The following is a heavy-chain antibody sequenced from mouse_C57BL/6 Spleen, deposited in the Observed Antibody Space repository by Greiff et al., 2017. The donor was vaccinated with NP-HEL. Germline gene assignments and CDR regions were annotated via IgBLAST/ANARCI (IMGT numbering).Heavy chain of an antibody. Sequence: VQLKQSVAELVRPGASVKLSCTASGFNIKNTYMYWVKQRPEQGLEWIGRIDPANGNTKYAPKFQGKATITADTSSNTAYLQLSSLTSEDTAIYYCARQLRLRFFDYWGQGTTLTVSS. D-gene: IGHD3-2*02. J-gene: IGHJ2*01. CDR2: IDPANGNT. CDR3: ARQLRLRFFDY. V-gene: IGHV14-3*01. CDR1: GFNIKNTY.